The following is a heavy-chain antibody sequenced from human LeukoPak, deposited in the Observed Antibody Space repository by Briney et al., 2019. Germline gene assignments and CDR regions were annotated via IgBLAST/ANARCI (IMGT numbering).Heavy chain of an antibody. CDR2: ISGSGGST. J-gene: IGHJ3*02. V-gene: IGHV3-23*01. CDR3: ARDRVASNDAFDI. Sequence: PGGSLRLACAASGLTLGSYAMSWVRQAAGKVREWVAAISGSGGSTYYADSVKGRFTISRDNSKKTRYLQMNSLRAEDTAVYYCARDRVASNDAFDIWGQGTMVTVSS. D-gene: IGHD3-3*01. CDR1: GLTLGSYA.